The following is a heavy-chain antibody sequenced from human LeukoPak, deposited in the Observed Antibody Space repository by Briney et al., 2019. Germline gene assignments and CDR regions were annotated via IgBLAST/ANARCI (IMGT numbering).Heavy chain of an antibody. CDR2: INTNTGNP. CDR1: GYTFTSYA. Sequence: ASVKVSCKASGYTFTSYAMNWVRQAPGQGLEWMGWINTNTGNPTYAQGFTGRFVFSLDTSVSTAYLQISSLKAEDTAVYYCARDPYFDRQGWFDPWGQGTLVTVSS. V-gene: IGHV7-4-1*02. D-gene: IGHD3-9*01. CDR3: ARDPYFDRQGWFDP. J-gene: IGHJ5*02.